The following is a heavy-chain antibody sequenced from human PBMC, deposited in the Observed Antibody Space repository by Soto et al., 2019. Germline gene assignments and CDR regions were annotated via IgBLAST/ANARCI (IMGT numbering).Heavy chain of an antibody. CDR3: ARYCGGDCYTYYYYGMDV. Sequence: QVQLQESGPGLVKPSETLSLTCTVSGGSVSYYFWRWIRQPPGKGLEWIGDIYYNGKTNYNPSLKSRVSISVDTSKNHFSLRLSSVTAADTAVYYCARYCGGDCYTYYYYGMDVWGQGTTVTVSS. D-gene: IGHD2-21*02. J-gene: IGHJ6*02. V-gene: IGHV4-59*02. CDR2: IYYNGKT. CDR1: GGSVSYYF.